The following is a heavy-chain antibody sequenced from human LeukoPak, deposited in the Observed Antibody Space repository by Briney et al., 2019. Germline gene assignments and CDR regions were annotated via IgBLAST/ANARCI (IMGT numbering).Heavy chain of an antibody. Sequence: GASVKVSCKASGYTFTSYGISWVRQAPGQGLEWMGWISAYNGNTNYAQKLKGRVTMTTDTSTSTAYMELRSLRSDDTAVYYCARVIWYSSSWYGDYWGQGTLVTVSS. CDR2: ISAYNGNT. CDR3: ARVIWYSSSWYGDY. CDR1: GYTFTSYG. D-gene: IGHD6-13*01. V-gene: IGHV1-18*04. J-gene: IGHJ4*02.